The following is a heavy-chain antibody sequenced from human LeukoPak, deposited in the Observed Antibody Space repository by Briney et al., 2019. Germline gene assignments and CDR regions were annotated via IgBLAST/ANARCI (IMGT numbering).Heavy chain of an antibody. CDR2: IWNDGSNK. V-gene: IGHV3-33*08. D-gene: IGHD1-14*01. CDR3: ASSQSGGANAFDI. Sequence: PGGSLRLSCAASGFTFSSYAMHWVRQAPGEGLEWVAVIWNDGSNKYYADSVKGRFTISRDNSKNTLYLQMNSLRAEDTAVYYCASSQSGGANAFDIWGQGTMVTVSS. CDR1: GFTFSSYA. J-gene: IGHJ3*02.